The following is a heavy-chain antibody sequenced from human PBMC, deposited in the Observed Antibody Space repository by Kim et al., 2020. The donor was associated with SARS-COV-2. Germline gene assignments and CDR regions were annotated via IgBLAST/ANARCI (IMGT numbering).Heavy chain of an antibody. CDR3: VRDLSGSNYYYGMDV. J-gene: IGHJ6*02. D-gene: IGHD1-26*01. V-gene: IGHV3-13*01. CDR2: IGADGDT. CDR1: GLTFSSHD. Sequence: GGSLRLSCAASGLTFSSHDMHWVRQATGKGLEWVSGIGADGDTYYLGSVRGRFTISRENAKNSLYLQMNSLTVGDTAVYYCVRDLSGSNYYYGMDVWGQG.